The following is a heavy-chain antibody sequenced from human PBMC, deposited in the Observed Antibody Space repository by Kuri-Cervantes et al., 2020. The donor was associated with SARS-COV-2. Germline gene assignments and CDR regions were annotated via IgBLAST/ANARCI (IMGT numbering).Heavy chain of an antibody. CDR1: SGSISSDY. CDR2: INYSGST. J-gene: IGHJ4*02. Sequence: GSLRLSCTVSSGSISSDYWSWIRQPPGKGLEWIGFINYSGSTNYNPSLKSRVSISVDTSKNQFSLRLSSVTAADTAVYYCERMGSGWPGIDFWGQGTLVTVSS. CDR3: ERMGSGWPGIDF. V-gene: IGHV4-59*12. D-gene: IGHD6-19*01.